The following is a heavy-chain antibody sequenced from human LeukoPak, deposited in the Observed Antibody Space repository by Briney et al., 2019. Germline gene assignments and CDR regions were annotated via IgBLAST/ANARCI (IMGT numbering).Heavy chain of an antibody. CDR3: ARGANHIAVANQALFDY. J-gene: IGHJ4*02. Sequence: GGSLRLSCAASGFTFSSYWMSWVRQAPGKGLEWVANIKQDGSEKYYVDSVKGRFTISRDNAKNSLYLQMNSLRAEDTAVYYCARGANHIAVANQALFDYWGQGTLVTVSS. CDR1: GFTFSSYW. V-gene: IGHV3-7*01. D-gene: IGHD6-19*01. CDR2: IKQDGSEK.